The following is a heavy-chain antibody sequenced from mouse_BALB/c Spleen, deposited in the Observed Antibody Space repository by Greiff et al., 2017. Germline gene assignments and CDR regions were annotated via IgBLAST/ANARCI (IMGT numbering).Heavy chain of an antibody. CDR2: IYPGSGNT. CDR3: AREGDLLWPRDAMDF. J-gene: IGHJ4*01. Sequence: QVQLQQSGAELARPGASVKLSCKASGYTFTDYYINWVKQRTGQGLEWIGEIYPGSGNTYYNEKFKGKATLTADKSSSTAYMQLSSLTSEDSAVYFCAREGDLLWPRDAMDFWGQGTSVTVSS. CDR1: GYTFTDYY. V-gene: IGHV1-77*01. D-gene: IGHD2-1*01.